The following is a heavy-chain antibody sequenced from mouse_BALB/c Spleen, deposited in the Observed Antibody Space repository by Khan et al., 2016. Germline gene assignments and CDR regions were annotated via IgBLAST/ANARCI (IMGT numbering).Heavy chain of an antibody. CDR1: GHSITSGYY. Sequence: EVQLQESGPGLVKPSQSLSLTCSVTGHSITSGYYWNWIRQFPGNKLEWMGYISYDGSNNYNPSLKNRISITRDTSKNQFFLKLNSVTTEDTATXYCARGTGAWFGYWGQGTLVTVSA. V-gene: IGHV3-6*02. CDR2: ISYDGSN. J-gene: IGHJ3*01. CDR3: ARGTGAWFGY.